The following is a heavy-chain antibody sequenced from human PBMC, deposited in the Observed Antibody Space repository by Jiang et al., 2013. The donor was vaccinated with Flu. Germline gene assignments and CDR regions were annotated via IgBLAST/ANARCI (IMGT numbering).Heavy chain of an antibody. V-gene: IGHV1-18*04. J-gene: IGHJ4*02. Sequence: GAEVKKPGASVIVSCKASGYTFTNYGVTWVRQAPGQGLEWMGWISAYNGNTKSAQKFQGRLTMTTDTSASTAYMALRSLRYDDTAVYYCARVSGDEYDILTGYMILHYWGQGTPVTVSS. CDR1: GYTFTNYG. D-gene: IGHD3-9*01. CDR3: ARVSGDEYDILTGYMILHY. CDR2: ISAYNGNT.